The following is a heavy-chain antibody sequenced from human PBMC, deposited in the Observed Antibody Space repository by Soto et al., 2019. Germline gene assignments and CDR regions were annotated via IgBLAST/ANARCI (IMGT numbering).Heavy chain of an antibody. CDR3: ARKGAAASYAHYYMDV. J-gene: IGHJ6*03. Sequence: QVQLQESGPGLVKPSETRSLTSTSSGASISPYYWSWIRRPPGKGREWIGYVYYSGNTNYNPSLESRVTISVDTSRNRFSLNLTSATAADTAVYYCARKGAAASYAHYYMDVWGRGTAVTVSS. CDR1: GASISPYY. CDR2: VYYSGNT. D-gene: IGHD6-13*01. V-gene: IGHV4-59*01.